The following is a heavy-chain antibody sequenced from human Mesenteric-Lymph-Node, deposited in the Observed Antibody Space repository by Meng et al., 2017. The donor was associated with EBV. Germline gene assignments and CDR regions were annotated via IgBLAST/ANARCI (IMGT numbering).Heavy chain of an antibody. CDR3: ARGEKGPIDY. Sequence: HEQLCVGGAGLLKPSETLSLTCVCYGGSFSGYSSSWIRQPPGKGLEWIGEINHSGSTTSNPSLKRRVTISVDTSKNQFSLKLSSVTAADTAVYYCARGEKGPIDYWGQGTLVTVSS. CDR1: GGSFSGYS. V-gene: IGHV4-34*01. J-gene: IGHJ4*02. CDR2: INHSGST.